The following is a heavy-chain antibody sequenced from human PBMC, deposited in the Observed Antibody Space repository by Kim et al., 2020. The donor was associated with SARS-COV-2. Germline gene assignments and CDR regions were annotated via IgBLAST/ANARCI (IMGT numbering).Heavy chain of an antibody. V-gene: IGHV1-69*13. Sequence: SVKVSCKASGGTFSSYAISWVRQAPGQGLEWMGGIIPIFGTANYAQKFQGRVTITADESTSTAYMELSSLRSEDTAVYYCARTGYSSSWYGGAYYYYGMDVWGQGTTVTVSS. CDR2: IIPIFGTA. D-gene: IGHD6-13*01. J-gene: IGHJ6*02. CDR3: ARTGYSSSWYGGAYYYYGMDV. CDR1: GGTFSSYA.